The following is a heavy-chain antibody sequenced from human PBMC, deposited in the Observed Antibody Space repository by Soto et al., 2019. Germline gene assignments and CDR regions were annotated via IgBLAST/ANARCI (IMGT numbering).Heavy chain of an antibody. CDR1: GYTFPSFA. V-gene: IGHV1-18*01. J-gene: IGHJ4*02. CDR2: INAYNGDS. CDR3: AALLQGSPGYFEF. Sequence: GQLLQSGGEVKKPGASVKVSFKASGYTFPSFAVNWVRQAPGQGLEWMGWINAYNGDSKYVPKFQGRVTMTTDTSTSTYCMELRSLGSYDSAVYYCAALLQGSPGYFEFWGQGTMVTVSS. D-gene: IGHD6-13*01.